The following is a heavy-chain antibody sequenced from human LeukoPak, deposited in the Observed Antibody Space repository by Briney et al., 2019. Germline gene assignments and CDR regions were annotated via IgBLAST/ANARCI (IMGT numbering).Heavy chain of an antibody. CDR1: GFTFSSYG. CDR3: ARERPRYSSGWYSSAFDI. CDR2: IWYDGSNK. V-gene: IGHV3-33*01. D-gene: IGHD6-19*01. J-gene: IGHJ3*02. Sequence: PGRSLRLSCAASGFTFSSYGMHWVRQAPGEGLEWVAVIWYDGSNKYYADSVKGRFTISRDNSKNTLYLQMNSLRAEDTAVYYCARERPRYSSGWYSSAFDIWGQGTMVTVSS.